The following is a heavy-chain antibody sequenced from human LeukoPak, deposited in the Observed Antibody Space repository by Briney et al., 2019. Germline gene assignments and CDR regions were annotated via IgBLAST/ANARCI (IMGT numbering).Heavy chain of an antibody. V-gene: IGHV3-30*04. CDR2: ISYDGSNK. J-gene: IGHJ6*03. D-gene: IGHD2/OR15-2a*01. Sequence: PGGSLRLSCAASGFTFSSYAMHWVRQAPGKGLEWVAVISYDGSNKYYADSVKGRFTISRDNSKNTLYLQMNSLRAEDTAAYYCARDWTSRLWPYYYYYMDVWGKGTTVTVSS. CDR3: ARDWTSRLWPYYYYYMDV. CDR1: GFTFSSYA.